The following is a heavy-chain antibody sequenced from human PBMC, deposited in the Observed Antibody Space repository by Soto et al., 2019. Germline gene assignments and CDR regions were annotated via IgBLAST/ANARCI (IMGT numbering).Heavy chain of an antibody. J-gene: IGHJ4*02. CDR3: ARASVAGIDY. D-gene: IGHD6-19*01. Sequence: EGSLRLSCAASGFTFSSYDMHWVRQATGRGLEWVSAIGTAGDTYYPGSVKGRFTISRENAKNSLYLQMNSLRAGDTAVYYCARASVAGIDYWGQGTLVTVSS. V-gene: IGHV3-13*01. CDR1: GFTFSSYD. CDR2: IGTAGDT.